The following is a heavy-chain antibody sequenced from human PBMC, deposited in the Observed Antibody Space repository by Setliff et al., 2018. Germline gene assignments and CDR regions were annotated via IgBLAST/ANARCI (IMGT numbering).Heavy chain of an antibody. Sequence: PGESLKISCKGSGFSFTDFWIGWVRQMPGKGLERMGLIYAGDSDTRYNPSFQGRVTMSADKSINTAYLQWSSLKASDTAIYYCARQKSTGSGNNWFDPWGQGTLVTVSS. D-gene: IGHD3-10*01. CDR1: GFSFTDFW. V-gene: IGHV5-51*01. J-gene: IGHJ5*02. CDR3: ARQKSTGSGNNWFDP. CDR2: IYAGDSDT.